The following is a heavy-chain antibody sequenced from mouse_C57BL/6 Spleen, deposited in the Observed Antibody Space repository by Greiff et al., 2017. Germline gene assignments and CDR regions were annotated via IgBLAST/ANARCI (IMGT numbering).Heavy chain of an antibody. CDR1: GFTFSSYA. D-gene: IGHD2-4*01. Sequence: EVQLVESGEGLVKPGGSLKLSCAASGFTFSSYAMSWVRQTPEKRLEWVAYISSGGDYIYYADTVKGRFTISRDNARNTLYLQMSSLKSEDTAMYYCTREADYYDYDVLAWFAYWGQGTLVTVSA. V-gene: IGHV5-9-1*02. CDR2: ISSGGDYI. J-gene: IGHJ3*01. CDR3: TREADYYDYDVLAWFAY.